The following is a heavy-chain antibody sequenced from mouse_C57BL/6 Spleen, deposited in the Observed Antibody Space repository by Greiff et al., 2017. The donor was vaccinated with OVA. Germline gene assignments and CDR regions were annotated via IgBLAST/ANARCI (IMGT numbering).Heavy chain of an antibody. Sequence: VQLQQSGAELVRPGASVTLSCKASGYTFTDYEMHWVKQTPVHGLEWIGAIDPETGGTAYNQKFKGKAILTADKSSSTAYMELRSLTSEDSAVYYCTRWGGYGYYLDYWGQGTTLTVSS. D-gene: IGHD1-2*01. CDR3: TRWGGYGYYLDY. CDR2: IDPETGGT. J-gene: IGHJ2*01. V-gene: IGHV1-15*01. CDR1: GYTFTDYE.